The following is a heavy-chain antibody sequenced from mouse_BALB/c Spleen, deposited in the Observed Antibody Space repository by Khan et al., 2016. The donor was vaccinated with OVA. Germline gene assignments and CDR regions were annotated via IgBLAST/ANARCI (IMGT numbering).Heavy chain of an antibody. V-gene: IGHV1-7*01. CDR2: INPSTGYT. Sequence: QVQLKQSGAELAKPGASVKMSCKASGYTFTNYWMHWVKQRPGQGLEWIGYINPSTGYTEYNQKFKDKATLTADKSSSTAYMQLSSLTSEDSAVFYCVSHGRSSAWFTYWGQGTLVTVSA. CDR3: VSHGRSSAWFTY. D-gene: IGHD1-1*01. CDR1: GYTFTNYW. J-gene: IGHJ3*01.